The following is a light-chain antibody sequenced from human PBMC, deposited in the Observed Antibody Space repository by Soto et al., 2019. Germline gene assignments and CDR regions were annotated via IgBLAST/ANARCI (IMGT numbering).Light chain of an antibody. V-gene: IGKV1-5*01. CDR1: QSISSG. J-gene: IGKJ1*01. Sequence: DIQMTQSPSTLSASVGDRVTITCRASQSISSGLAWYQQKPGKAPKLLIYDASSLESGVPSRFSGSGSGTEFALTISSLQPDDFAPYYCQQYNSYSGTVGQGTKVEIK. CDR3: QQYNSYSGT. CDR2: DAS.